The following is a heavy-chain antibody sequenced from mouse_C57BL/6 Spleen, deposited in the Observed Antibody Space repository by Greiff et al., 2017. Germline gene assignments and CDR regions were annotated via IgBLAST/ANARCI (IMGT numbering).Heavy chain of an antibody. CDR2: IRLKSDNYAT. CDR3: TGDYYVDWYFDV. J-gene: IGHJ1*03. V-gene: IGHV6-3*01. D-gene: IGHD1-1*01. Sequence: EVQLVESGGGLVQPGGSMKLSCVASGFTFSNYWMNWVRQSPEKGLEWVAQIRLKSDNYATNYAESVKGRFTISRNESTSSVYLQMNNLRAEDTGIYYCTGDYYVDWYFDVWGTGTTVTVSS. CDR1: GFTFSNYW.